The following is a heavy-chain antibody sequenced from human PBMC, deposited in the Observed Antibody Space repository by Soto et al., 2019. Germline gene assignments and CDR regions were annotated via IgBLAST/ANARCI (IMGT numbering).Heavy chain of an antibody. D-gene: IGHD3-10*01. Sequence: SGPTLVNPTQTLTLTCTFSGFSLSTSGMGVSWIRQPPGKALEWLAVIYWTDDKRYSPSLKSRLTITKDTSKNQVVLTMTDMDPVDTATYYCAHRKSSYYGSENSYYYGMDVWGQGTTVTV. CDR3: AHRKSSYYGSENSYYYGMDV. J-gene: IGHJ6*02. V-gene: IGHV2-5*01. CDR1: GFSLSTSGMG. CDR2: IYWTDDK.